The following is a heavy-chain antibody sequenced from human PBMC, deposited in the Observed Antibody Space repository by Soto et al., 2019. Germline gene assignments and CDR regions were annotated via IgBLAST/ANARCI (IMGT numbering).Heavy chain of an antibody. J-gene: IGHJ4*02. CDR1: DGSISSSPYS. Sequence: PSETLSLTCSVPDGSISSSPYSWGGILQPPGKGLEWIGTIYYSGTTYYNPSLKSRVTISVDTSKNQFSLKLSSVTAADTAMYYCARQARAVAQKGGFDYWGQGSLVTVS. D-gene: IGHD6-19*01. CDR2: IYYSGTT. CDR3: ARQARAVAQKGGFDY. V-gene: IGHV4-39*01.